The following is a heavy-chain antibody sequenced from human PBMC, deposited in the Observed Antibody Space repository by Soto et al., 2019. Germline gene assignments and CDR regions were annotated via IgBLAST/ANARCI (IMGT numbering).Heavy chain of an antibody. CDR1: GFTFSSYA. D-gene: IGHD1-26*01. J-gene: IGHJ3*02. CDR3: AKDRAPTGIVGADDFDI. V-gene: IGHV3-23*01. CDR2: ISGSGGST. Sequence: GGSLRLSCAASGFTFSSYAMSWVRQAPGKGLEWVSAISGSGGSTYYADSVKGRFTISRDNSKNTLYLQMNSLRAEDTAVYYCAKDRAPTGIVGADDFDIWGQGTMVTVSS.